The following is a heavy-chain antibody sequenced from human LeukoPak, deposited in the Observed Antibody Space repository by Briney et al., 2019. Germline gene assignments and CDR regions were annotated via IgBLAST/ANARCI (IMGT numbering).Heavy chain of an antibody. Sequence: SVKVSCKASGGTFSSYAISWVRQAPGQGLEWMGRIIPILGIANYAQKFQGRVTITADKFTSTAYMELSSLRSEDTAVYYCARGNSGWRYDSIDYWGQGTLVTVSS. V-gene: IGHV1-69*04. CDR2: IIPILGIA. CDR3: ARGNSGWRYDSIDY. CDR1: GGTFSSYA. D-gene: IGHD6-19*01. J-gene: IGHJ4*02.